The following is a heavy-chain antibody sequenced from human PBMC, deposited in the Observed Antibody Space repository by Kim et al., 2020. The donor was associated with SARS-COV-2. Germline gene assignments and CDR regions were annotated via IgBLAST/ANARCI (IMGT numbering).Heavy chain of an antibody. D-gene: IGHD3-10*01. V-gene: IGHV1-2*06. Sequence: ASVKVSCKASGYTFTGYYMHWVRQAPGQGLEWMGRINPNSGGTNYAQKFQGRVTMTRDTSISTAYMELSRLRSDDTAVYYCARDSYYGSGSYPNYYYYYGMDVWGQGTTVTVSS. CDR2: INPNSGGT. CDR3: ARDSYYGSGSYPNYYYYYGMDV. J-gene: IGHJ6*02. CDR1: GYTFTGYY.